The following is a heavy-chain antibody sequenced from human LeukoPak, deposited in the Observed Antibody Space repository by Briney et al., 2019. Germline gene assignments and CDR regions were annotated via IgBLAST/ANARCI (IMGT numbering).Heavy chain of an antibody. Sequence: GASVKVSCKASGYXFTAYYFHWVRQAPGQGLEWMGWINPDSGGTKYAQKFQGRVTMTRDTSISTAYMEVSRLTSDDTAIYYCARASSLRYWGQGTLVTVSS. V-gene: IGHV1-2*02. CDR1: GYXFTAYY. D-gene: IGHD2-2*01. J-gene: IGHJ4*02. CDR3: ARASSLRY. CDR2: INPDSGGT.